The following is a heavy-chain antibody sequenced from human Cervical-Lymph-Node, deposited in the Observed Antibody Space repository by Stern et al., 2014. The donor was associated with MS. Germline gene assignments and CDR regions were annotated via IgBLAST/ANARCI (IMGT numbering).Heavy chain of an antibody. J-gene: IGHJ4*02. CDR2: ISADNGNT. D-gene: IGHD6-19*01. Sequence: VQLVQSGAEVKKPGASVKVSCKASGYTFTSYWISWVRQVPRKGLEWMGMISADNGNTTYAQTVQGPVTITTDTSTSTAYMELRSLRSDDTAVYYCARDEAGAGTKRDYWGQGTLVTVSS. CDR3: ARDEAGAGTKRDY. V-gene: IGHV1-18*01. CDR1: GYTFTSYW.